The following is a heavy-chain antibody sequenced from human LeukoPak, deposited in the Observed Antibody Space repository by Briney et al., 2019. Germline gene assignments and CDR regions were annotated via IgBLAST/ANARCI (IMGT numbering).Heavy chain of an antibody. J-gene: IGHJ4*02. CDR3: ARGGLYGYDVFDY. V-gene: IGHV3-48*03. D-gene: IGHD5-12*01. CDR1: GFTFSSYE. CDR2: ISGSGRTM. Sequence: GGSLRLSCAASGFTFSSYEMNWVRQAPGKGLEWVSYISGSGRTMSYADSVKGRFTISRDNAKDSLYLQMNSLRVEDTAVYHCARGGLYGYDVFDYWGQGTLVTVSS.